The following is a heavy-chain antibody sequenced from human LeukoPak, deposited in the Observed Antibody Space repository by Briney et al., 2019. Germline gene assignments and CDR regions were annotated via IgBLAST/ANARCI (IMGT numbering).Heavy chain of an antibody. CDR2: IYYSGST. D-gene: IGHD2-21*02. Sequence: SETLSPTCTVSGVSISSYYWSWIRQPPGKGLEWIGYIYYSGSTNYNPSLKSRVTISVDTSKNQFSLKLSSVTAADTAVYYCARSYCGGDCLPSSFDYWGQGTLVTVSS. V-gene: IGHV4-59*01. CDR1: GVSISSYY. CDR3: ARSYCGGDCLPSSFDY. J-gene: IGHJ4*02.